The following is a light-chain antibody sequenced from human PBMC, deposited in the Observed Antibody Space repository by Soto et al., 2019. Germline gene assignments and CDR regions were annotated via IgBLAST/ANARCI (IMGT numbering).Light chain of an antibody. CDR3: QQYGTSPPT. V-gene: IGKV3-20*01. J-gene: IGKJ1*01. Sequence: EIMLTQSPGTLSLSPGERATLSCRASQSVTSNYLAWYQRKPGQAPRLLIYGASSRATGIPDRFSGSGYGTDFALIITRLEPEDFAVFYCQQYGTSPPTFDQGTKVEIK. CDR1: QSVTSNY. CDR2: GAS.